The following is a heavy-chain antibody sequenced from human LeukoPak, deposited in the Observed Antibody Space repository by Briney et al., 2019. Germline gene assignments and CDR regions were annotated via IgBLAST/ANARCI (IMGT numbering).Heavy chain of an antibody. V-gene: IGHV3-21*01. J-gene: IGHJ4*02. CDR3: ARSPGYSREIDY. CDR1: GFTFSSYS. D-gene: IGHD6-13*01. Sequence: GGSLRLSCAASGFTFSSYSMNWVRQAPGKGLEWVSSISSSSSHIYYADSVKGRFTISRDNAKNSLYLQMNSLRAEDTAVYYCARSPGYSREIDYWGQGTLVTVSS. CDR2: ISSSSSHI.